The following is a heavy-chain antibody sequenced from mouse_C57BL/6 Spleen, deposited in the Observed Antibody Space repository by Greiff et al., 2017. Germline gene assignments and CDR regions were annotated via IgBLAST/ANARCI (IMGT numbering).Heavy chain of an antibody. V-gene: IGHV2-5*01. D-gene: IGHD2-3*01. CDR2: IWRGGST. Sequence: QVQLQQSGPGLVQPSQSLSITCTVSGFSLTSYGVHWVRQSPGKGLEWLGVIWRGGSTDYNAAFMSRLSITKDNSKGQVFFKMNSLQADDTAIYYCAKKGLYDGYPYAMDYWGQGTSVTVSS. CDR1: GFSLTSYG. CDR3: AKKGLYDGYPYAMDY. J-gene: IGHJ4*01.